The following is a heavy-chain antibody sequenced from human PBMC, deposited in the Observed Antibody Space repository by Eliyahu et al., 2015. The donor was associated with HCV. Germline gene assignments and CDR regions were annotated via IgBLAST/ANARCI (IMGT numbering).Heavy chain of an antibody. CDR1: GYXFTNYG. CDR2: ISTSSADT. J-gene: IGHJ4*02. V-gene: IGHV1-18*01. D-gene: IGHD4-23*01. Sequence: QAQLVQSGAEVKKPGASVKVSCKASGYXFTNYGSGGLRQAHGQGLEWMGWISTSSADTHXAQKFQGRVTMTTDTSTSTAYMELRGLRSDDTAMYYCARSQVRRGGNSEGLYDYWGQGSLVTVSS. CDR3: ARSQVRRGGNSEGLYDY.